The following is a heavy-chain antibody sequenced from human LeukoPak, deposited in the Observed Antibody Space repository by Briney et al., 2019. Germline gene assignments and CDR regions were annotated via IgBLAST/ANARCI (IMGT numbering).Heavy chain of an antibody. V-gene: IGHV4-39*07. Sequence: PSETLSLTCTVSGSSISNSRYYWGWIRQPPGRGLEWIGSIYYTGSTYYNLSLKSRPTISVDTSKNQFSLKVSSVTAADTAVYYCAIGSRGSSIAYYSYHMDVWGKGTTVTVSS. J-gene: IGHJ6*03. CDR1: GSSISNSRYY. D-gene: IGHD6-6*01. CDR3: AIGSRGSSIAYYSYHMDV. CDR2: IYYTGST.